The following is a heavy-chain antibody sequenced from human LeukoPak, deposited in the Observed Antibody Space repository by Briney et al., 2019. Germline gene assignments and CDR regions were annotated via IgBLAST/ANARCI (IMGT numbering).Heavy chain of an antibody. CDR1: GFTFSSYS. CDR3: ARGGGYSSGWYGY. CDR2: IKQDGSEK. Sequence: GGSLRLSCAASGFTFSSYSMNWVRQAPGKGLEWVANIKQDGSEKYYVDSVKGRFTISRDNAKNSLYLQMNSLRAEDTAVYYCARGGGYSSGWYGYWGQGTLVTVSS. D-gene: IGHD6-19*01. J-gene: IGHJ4*02. V-gene: IGHV3-7*01.